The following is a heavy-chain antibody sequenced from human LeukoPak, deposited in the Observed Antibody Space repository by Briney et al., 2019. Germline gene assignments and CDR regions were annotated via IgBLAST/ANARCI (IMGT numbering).Heavy chain of an antibody. Sequence: PGGSLRLSCAASGFTFSSYGMHWVRQAPGKGLEWVAFIRYDGSNKYYADSVKGQFTISRDNSKNTLYLQMNSLRAEDTAVYYCANQLTYYYDSSGYYDADAFDIWGQGTMATVSS. J-gene: IGHJ3*02. V-gene: IGHV3-30*02. D-gene: IGHD3-22*01. CDR3: ANQLTYYYDSSGYYDADAFDI. CDR2: IRYDGSNK. CDR1: GFTFSSYG.